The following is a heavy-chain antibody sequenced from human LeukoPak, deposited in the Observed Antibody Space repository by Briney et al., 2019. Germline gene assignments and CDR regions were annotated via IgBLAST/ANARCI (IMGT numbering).Heavy chain of an antibody. D-gene: IGHD3-10*01. Sequence: GGSLRLPCVASGFTFNKYGVHRVRQAPGKGLEWVAVIWYDGRNEYYADSVKGRLAISRDNDKNTVNLQMNSLRAEDTAVYYCARDGSGLAVRGWFDFWGQGTLVAVSS. J-gene: IGHJ5*01. V-gene: IGHV3-33*01. CDR1: GFTFNKYG. CDR3: ARDGSGLAVRGWFDF. CDR2: IWYDGRNE.